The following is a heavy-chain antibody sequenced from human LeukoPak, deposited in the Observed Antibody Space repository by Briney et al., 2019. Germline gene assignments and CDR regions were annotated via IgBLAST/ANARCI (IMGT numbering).Heavy chain of an antibody. CDR1: GGSISSYY. D-gene: IGHD6-13*01. V-gene: IGHV4-4*07. J-gene: IGHJ6*02. Sequence: SETLSLTCTVSGGSISSYYWSWIRQPAAKGLEWIGRIYSSGTTTYNPSFKSRVTMSLDTSNNQLSLKLTSVTAADTAVYYCARVSPIPAAGSSYYFAMDVGGQGTTVTVSS. CDR2: IYSSGTT. CDR3: ARVSPIPAAGSSYYFAMDV.